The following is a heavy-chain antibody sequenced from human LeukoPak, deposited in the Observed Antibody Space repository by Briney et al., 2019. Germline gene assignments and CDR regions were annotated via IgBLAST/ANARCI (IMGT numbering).Heavy chain of an antibody. CDR1: GYTFTGYY. CDR2: INPNSGGT. V-gene: IGHV1-2*02. D-gene: IGHD1/OR15-1a*01. Sequence: SVTYSCLATGYTFTGYYMHWLRQAPGQGVEWMGWINPNSGGTNYAQKFQGRVTMTRDTSISTAYMELSRLRSDDTAVYYCAFLTTQTTDWGQGTLVTVSS. CDR3: AFLTTQTTD. J-gene: IGHJ4*02.